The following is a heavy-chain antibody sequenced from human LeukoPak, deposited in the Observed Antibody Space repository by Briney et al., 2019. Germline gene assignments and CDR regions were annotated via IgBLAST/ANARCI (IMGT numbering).Heavy chain of an antibody. V-gene: IGHV3-21*01. D-gene: IGHD2-8*01. CDR2: ISSSSSYI. CDR3: GREDRIVLGNDALDI. Sequence: GGSLRLSCAASGFTFSSYSMNWVRQAPGKGLEWVSSISSSSSYIYYADSVKGRFTISRDNAKNSLYLQMNSLRAEDTAVYYCGREDRIVLGNDALDIWGQGTMVTVSS. J-gene: IGHJ3*02. CDR1: GFTFSSYS.